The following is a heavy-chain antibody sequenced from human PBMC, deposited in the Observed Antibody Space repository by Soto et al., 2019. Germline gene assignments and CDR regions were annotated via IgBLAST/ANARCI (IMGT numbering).Heavy chain of an antibody. J-gene: IGHJ4*02. V-gene: IGHV3-30-3*01. CDR2: ISYDGSNK. Sequence: QVQLVESGGGVVQPGRSLRLSCAASGFTFSSYAMHWVRQAPGKGLEWVAVISYDGSNKYYADSVKGRFTISRDNSKNTLYLQMNSLRAEDTAVYYCGRDGYCSGGSCYSGELDYWGQGTLVTVSS. D-gene: IGHD2-15*01. CDR1: GFTFSSYA. CDR3: GRDGYCSGGSCYSGELDY.